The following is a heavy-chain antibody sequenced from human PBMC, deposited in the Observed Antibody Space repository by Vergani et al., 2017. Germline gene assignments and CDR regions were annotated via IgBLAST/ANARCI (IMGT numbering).Heavy chain of an antibody. CDR2: IYHSGST. CDR3: ARGAAAGSVGDWFDP. V-gene: IGHV4-30-2*01. Sequence: QLQLRESGSGLVKPSQTLSLTCAVSGGSLSSGGYSWSWIRQPSGKGLEWIGYIYHSGSTYYNPFLKSRITISVDRSKNQFSLKLSSVTAADAAVYYCARGAAAGSVGDWFDPWGQGTLVTVSS. J-gene: IGHJ5*02. CDR1: GGSLSSGGYS. D-gene: IGHD3-10*01.